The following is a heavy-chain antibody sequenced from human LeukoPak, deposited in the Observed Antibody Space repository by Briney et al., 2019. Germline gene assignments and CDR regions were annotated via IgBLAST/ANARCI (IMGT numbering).Heavy chain of an antibody. CDR1: EFIFSDYA. V-gene: IGHV3-23*05. D-gene: IGHD6-19*01. CDR3: AKFEGATIPGWFNDY. CDR2: IDKTTYPT. Sequence: PPGGSLRLSCAASEFIFSDYAMGWVRQAPGKGLEWVSTIDKTTYPTFYADSVKGRFTISRDNSKNTLYLQMNSLRTEDTAVYFCAKFEGATIPGWFNDYRGQGILLTVS. J-gene: IGHJ4*02.